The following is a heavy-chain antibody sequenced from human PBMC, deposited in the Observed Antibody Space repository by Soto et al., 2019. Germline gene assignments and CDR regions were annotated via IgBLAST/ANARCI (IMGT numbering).Heavy chain of an antibody. CDR1: GFIFNTYS. D-gene: IGHD3-3*01. Sequence: EMQLVESGGGLVKPGGSLRLSCAASGFIFNTYSMDWVRQAPGKGVEWVASISPSGSYMYYGDSLKGRFTVSRDNAKNSLYLQIHSLRPADTAIYYCAGFGLVTFDCWGQGTLLTVSP. CDR3: AGFGLVTFDC. CDR2: ISPSGSYM. V-gene: IGHV3-21*01. J-gene: IGHJ4*02.